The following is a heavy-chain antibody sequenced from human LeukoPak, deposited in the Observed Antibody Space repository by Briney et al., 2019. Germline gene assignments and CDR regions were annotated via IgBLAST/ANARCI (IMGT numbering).Heavy chain of an antibody. Sequence: GGSLRLSCAASGFTFSSYAMSWVRQAPGKGLEWVSSISSSSSYIYYADSVKGRFTISRDNAKNSLYLQMNSLRAEDTAVYYCASRDRLRSQVNWGQGTLVTVSS. V-gene: IGHV3-21*01. CDR2: ISSSSSYI. CDR3: ASRDRLRSQVN. D-gene: IGHD3-3*01. CDR1: GFTFSSYA. J-gene: IGHJ4*02.